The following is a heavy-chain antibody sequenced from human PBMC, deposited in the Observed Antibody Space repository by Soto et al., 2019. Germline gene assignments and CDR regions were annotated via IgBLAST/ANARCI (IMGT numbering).Heavy chain of an antibody. D-gene: IGHD3-16*02. J-gene: IGHJ6*02. Sequence: SETLSLTCAVYGGSFSGYYWSWIRQPPGKGLEWIGEINHSGSTNYNPSLKSRVTISVDTSKNQFSLKLSSVTAADTAVYYCARLSHYGYVWGSYRSYYYYGMDVWGQGTTVTVSS. CDR3: ARLSHYGYVWGSYRSYYYYGMDV. CDR1: GGSFSGYY. CDR2: INHSGST. V-gene: IGHV4-34*01.